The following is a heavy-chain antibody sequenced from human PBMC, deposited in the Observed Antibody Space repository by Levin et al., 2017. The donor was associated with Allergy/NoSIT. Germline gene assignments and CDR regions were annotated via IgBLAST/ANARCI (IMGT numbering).Heavy chain of an antibody. CDR3: ARDLRWLPPSRYFDL. V-gene: IGHV3-33*01. CDR2: IWYDGSNK. J-gene: IGHJ2*01. D-gene: IGHD5-12*01. CDR1: GFTFSSYG. Sequence: SCAASGFTFSSYGMHWVRQAPGKGLEWVAVIWYDGSNKYYADSVKGRFTISRDNSKNTLYLQMNSLRAEDTAVYYCARDLRWLPPSRYFDLWGRGTLVTVSS.